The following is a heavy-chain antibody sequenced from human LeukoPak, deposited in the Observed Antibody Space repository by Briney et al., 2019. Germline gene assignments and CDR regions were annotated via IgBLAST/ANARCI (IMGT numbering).Heavy chain of an antibody. V-gene: IGHV1-24*01. CDR3: ARGQKAASGDFDY. CDR2: FDPEDGET. D-gene: IGHD6-25*01. J-gene: IGHJ4*02. Sequence: ASVKVSCKVSGYTLTELSMHWVRQAPGKGLEWMGGFDPEDGETIYAQKFQGRVTMTRNASISTAYMELSSLRSEDTAVYYCARGQKAASGDFDYWGQGTLVTVSS. CDR1: GYTLTELS.